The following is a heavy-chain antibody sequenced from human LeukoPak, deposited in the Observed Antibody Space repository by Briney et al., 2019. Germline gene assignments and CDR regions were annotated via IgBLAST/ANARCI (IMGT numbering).Heavy chain of an antibody. J-gene: IGHJ4*02. Sequence: PGGSLRLSCAASGFTFSSYGMHWVRQAPGKGLEWVSTITATGGATYYADSVKGRFTISRDNSKNTLFLQMNTLRAEDTAIYYCAKEGGSYGDFLYFDYWGQGTLVTVSS. CDR2: ITATGGAT. CDR3: AKEGGSYGDFLYFDY. D-gene: IGHD4-17*01. V-gene: IGHV3-23*01. CDR1: GFTFSSYG.